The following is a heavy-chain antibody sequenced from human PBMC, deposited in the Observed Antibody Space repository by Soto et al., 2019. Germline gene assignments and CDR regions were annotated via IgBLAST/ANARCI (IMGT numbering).Heavy chain of an antibody. D-gene: IGHD2-2*01. V-gene: IGHV5-51*03. J-gene: IGHJ5*02. CDR2: IYPGDSDT. Sequence: EVQLVQSGAEVKKPGESLKISCKGSGYSFTSYWIGWVRQMPGKGLEWMGIIYPGDSDTRYSPSFQGQVTISADKSISTAYLQWSSLKASDTAMYYCARRGYGCSSTSCYWAWWFDPWGQGTLVTVSS. CDR1: GYSFTSYW. CDR3: ARRGYGCSSTSCYWAWWFDP.